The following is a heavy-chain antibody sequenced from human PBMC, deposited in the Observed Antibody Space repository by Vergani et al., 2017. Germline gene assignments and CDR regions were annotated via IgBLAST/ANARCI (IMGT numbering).Heavy chain of an antibody. CDR1: GGSISSSSYY. J-gene: IGHJ6*03. Sequence: LQLQESGPGLVKPSETLSLTCTVSGGSISSSSYYWGWIRQPPGKGLELIGSIYYSGSTYYNPSLKSRVPISVDTSKNQFSLKLSSVTAADTAVYFCARHREGGSSYYYYYYDMDVWGKGTTVTVSS. CDR3: ARHREGGSSYYYYYYDMDV. CDR2: IYYSGST. D-gene: IGHD1-26*01. V-gene: IGHV4-39*01.